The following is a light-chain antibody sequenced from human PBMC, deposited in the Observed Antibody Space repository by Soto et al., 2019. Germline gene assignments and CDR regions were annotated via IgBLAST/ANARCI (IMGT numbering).Light chain of an antibody. CDR2: GNS. J-gene: IGLJ1*01. Sequence: QPVLTQPPSLSGAPGQRVTISCTGSSSNIGAEYDVHWYQQVPGTAPKLLIFGNSNRPSGVPDRFSGSKSDPSASLAITGLQAEDEADYYRQSYDSSLRGSVFGTGTKLTVL. CDR3: QSYDSSLRGSV. V-gene: IGLV1-40*01. CDR1: SSNIGAEYD.